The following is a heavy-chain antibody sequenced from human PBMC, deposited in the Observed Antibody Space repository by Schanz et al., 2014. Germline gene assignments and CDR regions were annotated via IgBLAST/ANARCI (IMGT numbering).Heavy chain of an antibody. Sequence: QVQLVESGGGVVQPGRSLRLSCAASGFTFNIYAMHWVRQAPGKGLEWVALMSNDGSNKYYADSVKGRFTISRDNAKNTMYLQMNGLRAEDTAVYYGARGLGAGSWSFDYWGQGTLVTVSS. J-gene: IGHJ4*02. D-gene: IGHD6-13*01. CDR1: GFTFNIYA. CDR3: ARGLGAGSWSFDY. CDR2: MSNDGSNK. V-gene: IGHV3-30*04.